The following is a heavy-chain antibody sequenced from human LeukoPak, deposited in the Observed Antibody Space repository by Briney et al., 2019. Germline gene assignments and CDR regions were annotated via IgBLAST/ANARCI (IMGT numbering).Heavy chain of an antibody. V-gene: IGHV3-23*01. CDR3: ARRAGAYSHPYDY. J-gene: IGHJ4*02. CDR1: GFTFSSYA. CDR2: ISSSGGST. Sequence: PGGSLRLSCAASGFTFSSYAMSWVRQAPGKGLEWVSAISSSGGSTYYADSVKGRFTISRDNSKNTLYLQMNSLRVEDTAVYYCARRAGAYSHPYDYWGQGTLVTVSS. D-gene: IGHD4/OR15-4a*01.